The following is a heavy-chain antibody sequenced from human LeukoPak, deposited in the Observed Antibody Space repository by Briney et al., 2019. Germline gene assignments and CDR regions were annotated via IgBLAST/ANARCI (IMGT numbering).Heavy chain of an antibody. CDR1: GFTFSSYA. Sequence: PGGSLRLSCAASGFTFSSYAMSWVRQAPGKGLEWVSAISGSGGSTYYADSVKGRFTISRDNSKNTLYLQMNSLRAEDTAVYYCAKGGEYDFWSGSTPPDYWGQGTLVTVSS. D-gene: IGHD3-3*01. CDR2: ISGSGGST. J-gene: IGHJ4*02. CDR3: AKGGEYDFWSGSTPPDY. V-gene: IGHV3-23*01.